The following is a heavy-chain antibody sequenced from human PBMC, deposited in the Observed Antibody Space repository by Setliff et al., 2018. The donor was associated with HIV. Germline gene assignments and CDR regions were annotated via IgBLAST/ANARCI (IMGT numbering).Heavy chain of an antibody. CDR1: GYTFTSYD. V-gene: IGHV1-8*02. Sequence: GASVKVSCKASGYTFTSYDINWVRQATGQGLEWMGWMNPNSGNTGYAQKFQGRLTMTRNTSISTAYMELSSLRSEDTAVCYCAKPRLYNSALENWGQGTLVTVSS. J-gene: IGHJ4*02. D-gene: IGHD1-1*01. CDR3: AKPRLYNSALEN. CDR2: MNPNSGNT.